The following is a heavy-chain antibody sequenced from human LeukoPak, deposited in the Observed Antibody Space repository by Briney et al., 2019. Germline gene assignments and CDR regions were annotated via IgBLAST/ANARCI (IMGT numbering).Heavy chain of an antibody. CDR3: ARDWGSGDLGP. CDR2: IISISGTA. V-gene: IGHV1-69*05. J-gene: IGHJ5*02. CDR1: GGTFSSYG. Sequence: SVKVSCKASGGTFSSYGISWVRQAPGQGLEWMGGIISISGTANYAQKFQGRVTMTTDTSTSTAYMELRSLRSDDTAVYYCARDWGSGDLGPWGQGTLVTVSS. D-gene: IGHD3-16*01.